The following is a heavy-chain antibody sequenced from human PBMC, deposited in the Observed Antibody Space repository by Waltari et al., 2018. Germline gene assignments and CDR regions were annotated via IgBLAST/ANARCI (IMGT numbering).Heavy chain of an antibody. J-gene: IGHJ3*01. D-gene: IGHD3-22*01. CDR1: GFTSETHW. CDR3: ARGYDAGGYLTLFDAFDF. Sequence: EVQLVESGGGLVHPGGSLRLTCAASGFTSETHWMNWVRQAPGKGLGWVANIKEEEIEKYYEASVKGRFTISRDNARNSLYLQMDSLRAEDTAMYYGARGYDAGGYLTLFDAFDFWGPGTLVTVSP. V-gene: IGHV3-7*03. CDR2: IKEEEIEK.